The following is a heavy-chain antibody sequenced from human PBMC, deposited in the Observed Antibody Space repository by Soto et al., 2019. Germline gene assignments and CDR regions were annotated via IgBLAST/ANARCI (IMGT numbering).Heavy chain of an antibody. D-gene: IGHD4-17*01. CDR1: GDNVSSNSAA. Sequence: PSQTLSLTCAISGDNVSSNSAAWNWIRQSPSRGLEWLGGTYYRSKWYNDYAVSVKSRITINSDTSKNQFSLKLSSVTAADTAVYYCARVDRTTETYYFDYWGQGTLVTVSS. J-gene: IGHJ4*02. CDR3: ARVDRTTETYYFDY. V-gene: IGHV6-1*01. CDR2: TYYRSKWYN.